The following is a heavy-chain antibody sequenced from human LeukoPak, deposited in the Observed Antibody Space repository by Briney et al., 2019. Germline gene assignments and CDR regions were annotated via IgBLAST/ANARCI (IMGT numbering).Heavy chain of an antibody. D-gene: IGHD6-19*01. J-gene: IGHJ4*02. CDR1: GFTFSSYA. CDR3: AKGGIAVAGTFPILLFDY. V-gene: IGHV3-23*01. Sequence: PGGSLTPSCAPSGFTFSSYAISSVRQAPGKGPEWVSAISSSVGSTYYADSVKGRFTISRDNSKNTLYLQMNSLRAEDTAVYYCAKGGIAVAGTFPILLFDYWGQGTLVTVSS. CDR2: ISSSVGST.